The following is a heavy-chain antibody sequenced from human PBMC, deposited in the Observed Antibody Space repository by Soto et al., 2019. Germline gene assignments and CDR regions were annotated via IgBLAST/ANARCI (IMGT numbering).Heavy chain of an antibody. CDR2: ITSKNYGGTT. J-gene: IGHJ4*02. V-gene: IGHV3-49*04. CDR1: GFTFGDYA. CDR3: PRLPPAMRGYFSGGRCYPVGY. D-gene: IGHD2-15*01. Sequence: EVQLVDSGGGLVQPGRSLRLSCTASGFTFGDYAMIWVRQAPGKGLEWVGYITSKNYGGTTEYAASVKGRFAISRDDSIPIVYVQMKSLNTEDTAIYYCPRLPPAMRGYFSGGRCYPVGYWGQGTLVNVSS.